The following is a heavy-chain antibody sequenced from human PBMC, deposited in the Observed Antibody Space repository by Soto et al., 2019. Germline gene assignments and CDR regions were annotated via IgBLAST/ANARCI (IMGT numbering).Heavy chain of an antibody. D-gene: IGHD6-13*01. Sequence: ASVKVSCKASGYTFTSYAMHWVRQAPGQRLEWMGWINAGNGNTKYSQKFQGRVTITRDTSASTAYMELSSLRSEDTAVYYCAREGGSSWYVGYYYYMDVWGKGTTVTVSS. CDR3: AREGGSSWYVGYYYYMDV. V-gene: IGHV1-3*01. CDR1: GYTFTSYA. J-gene: IGHJ6*03. CDR2: INAGNGNT.